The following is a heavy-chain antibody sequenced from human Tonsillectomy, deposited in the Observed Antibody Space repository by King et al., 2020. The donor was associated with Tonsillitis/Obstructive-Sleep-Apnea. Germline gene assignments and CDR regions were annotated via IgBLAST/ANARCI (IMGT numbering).Heavy chain of an antibody. D-gene: IGHD6-6*01. CDR1: GGSFSDYY. CDR3: ARMEISLYGSSSRNWCDP. CDR2: INHRGST. J-gene: IGHJ5*02. Sequence: VQLQQWGAGLLKPSETLSLTCAVYGGSFSDYYWSWIRQPPGKGLEWIGEINHRGSTNYNPSLKSRVTMSVDTSQNQFSLTLSSVTAADTAVYYCARMEISLYGSSSRNWCDPWGQGTLVTVSS. V-gene: IGHV4-34*01.